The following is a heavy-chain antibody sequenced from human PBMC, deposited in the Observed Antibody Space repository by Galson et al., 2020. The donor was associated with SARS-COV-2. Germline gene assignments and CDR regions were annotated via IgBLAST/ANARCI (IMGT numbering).Heavy chain of an antibody. V-gene: IGHV3-74*01. D-gene: IGHD6-19*01. J-gene: IGHJ4*02. CDR3: AIVGTRSGWKYYFDY. CDR1: GFTFSSSW. CDR2: INSDGSST. Sequence: TGGSLRLSCAASGFTFSSSWMHWVRQAPGKGLVWVSRINSDGSSTSYADSVKGRFTISRDNAKNTLYLQMNSLRAEDTAVYYCAIVGTRSGWKYYFDYWGQGTLVTVSS.